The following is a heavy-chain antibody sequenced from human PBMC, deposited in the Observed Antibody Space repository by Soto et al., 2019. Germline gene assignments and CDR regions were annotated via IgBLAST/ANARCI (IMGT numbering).Heavy chain of an antibody. CDR2: FYYSGST. J-gene: IGHJ4*02. CDR3: ARRYGGNLDY. V-gene: IGHV4-39*01. CDR1: GGSISSGPYS. D-gene: IGHD1-26*01. Sequence: SETLSLTCTVSGGSISSGPYSWGWIRQPPGKGLEWIGTFYYSGSTHYNPSLESRVTISVDTSKNQFSLKLSSVTAADTAVYYCARRYGGNLDYWGQGTLVTVSS.